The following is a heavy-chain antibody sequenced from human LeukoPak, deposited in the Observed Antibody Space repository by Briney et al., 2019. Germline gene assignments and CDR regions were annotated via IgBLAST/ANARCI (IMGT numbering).Heavy chain of an antibody. CDR2: IYTSGST. D-gene: IGHD3-22*01. V-gene: IGHV4-4*07. J-gene: IGHJ3*02. CDR1: GGSISSYY. Sequence: SETLSLTCTVSGGSISSYYWSWIRQPAGKGLEWIGRIYTSGSTNYNPSLKSRVTMSVDTSKNQFSLKLSSVTAADTAVYCCARDLYIDSSGYDAFDIWGQGTMVTVSS. CDR3: ARDLYIDSSGYDAFDI.